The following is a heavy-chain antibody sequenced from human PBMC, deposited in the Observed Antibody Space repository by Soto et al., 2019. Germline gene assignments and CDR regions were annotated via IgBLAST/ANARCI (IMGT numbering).Heavy chain of an antibody. J-gene: IGHJ3*02. CDR1: GGTFSSYA. CDR2: IIPIFGTA. V-gene: IGHV1-69*13. D-gene: IGHD3-22*01. CDR3: AGAGTMGYYYDSSGYYLPPESDAFDI. Sequence: SVKVSCKASGGTFSSYAISWVRQAPGQGLEWMGGIIPIFGTANYAQKFQGRVTITADESTSTAYMELSSLRSEDTAVYYCAGAGTMGYYYDSSGYYLPPESDAFDIWGQGTMVTVSS.